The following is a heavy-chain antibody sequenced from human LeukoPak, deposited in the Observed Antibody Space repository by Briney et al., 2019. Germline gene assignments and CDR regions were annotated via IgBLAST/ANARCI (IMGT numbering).Heavy chain of an antibody. J-gene: IGHJ4*02. CDR3: ARVLPGDGYFPDY. CDR1: GYTFTGYY. V-gene: IGHV1-2*02. CDR2: INPNSGGT. Sequence: ASVKVSCKASGYTFTGYYMHWVRQAPGQGLEWMGWINPNSGGTNYAQTFQGRVTMTRDTSISTAYMELSRLRSDDTAVYYCARVLPGDGYFPDYWGQGTLVTVSS. D-gene: IGHD5-24*01.